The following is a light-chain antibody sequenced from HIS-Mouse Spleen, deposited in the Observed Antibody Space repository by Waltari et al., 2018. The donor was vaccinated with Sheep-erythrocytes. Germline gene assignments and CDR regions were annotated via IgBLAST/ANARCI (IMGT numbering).Light chain of an antibody. CDR1: SSEVGSYNL. V-gene: IGLV2-23*01. Sequence: QSALTQPASVSGSPGQSTTISCTGTSSEVGSYNLVPWYQQHPGKAPKLMIYEGSKRPSGVSNRFSGSKSGNTASLTISGLQAEDEADYYCCSYAGSSTPWVFGGGTKLTVL. CDR3: CSYAGSSTPWV. J-gene: IGLJ3*02. CDR2: EGS.